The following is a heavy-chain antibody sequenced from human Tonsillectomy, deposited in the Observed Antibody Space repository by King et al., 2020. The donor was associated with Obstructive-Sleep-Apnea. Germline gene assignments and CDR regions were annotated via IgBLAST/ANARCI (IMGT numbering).Heavy chain of an antibody. Sequence: VQLVESGGGLVQPGGSLRLSCAASGFSVSSNYMSWVRQAPGKGLEWVSVIYSGGSIYYADSVKGRFTISRLNSKNTLYLQMNSLRDGDMAVYYCARVLGGRVDYWGQGTLVTVSS. CDR3: ARVLGGRVDY. CDR2: IYSGGSI. CDR1: GFSVSSNY. J-gene: IGHJ4*02. V-gene: IGHV3-53*04.